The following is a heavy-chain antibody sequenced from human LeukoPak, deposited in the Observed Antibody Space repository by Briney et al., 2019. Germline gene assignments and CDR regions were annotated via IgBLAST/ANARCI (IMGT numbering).Heavy chain of an antibody. D-gene: IGHD2-21*01. CDR3: ARAMLIRRSVFDY. V-gene: IGHV1-69*05. CDR1: GGTFSSYA. Sequence: SVKVSCKASGGTFSSYAMSWVRQAPGQGLEWMGRIIPIFGTANYAQKFQGRVTITTDESTSTAYMELSSLRSEDTAVYYCARAMLIRRSVFDYWGQGTLVTVSS. CDR2: IIPIFGTA. J-gene: IGHJ4*02.